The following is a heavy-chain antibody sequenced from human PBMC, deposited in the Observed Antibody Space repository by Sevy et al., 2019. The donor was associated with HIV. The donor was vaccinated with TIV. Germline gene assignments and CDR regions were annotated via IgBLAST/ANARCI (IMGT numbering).Heavy chain of an antibody. CDR1: GDSVSNNIAA. CDR2: TYYKSEWYF. J-gene: IGHJ4*02. D-gene: IGHD7-27*01. V-gene: IGHV6-1*01. Sequence: SQTLSLTCAISGDSVSNNIAAWNWIRQSPSRGLEWLGRTYYKSEWYFAYAVSVKGRIVISPDTSKNQFSLQLNSVNPDDTAVYYGARDQNWGYDSWGQGTLVTVSS. CDR3: ARDQNWGYDS.